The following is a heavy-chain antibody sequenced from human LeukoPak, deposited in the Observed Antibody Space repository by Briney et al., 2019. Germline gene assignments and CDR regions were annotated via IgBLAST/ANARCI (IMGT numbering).Heavy chain of an antibody. Sequence: GGSLRLSCAASGFTFSSYSMNWVRQAPGKGLEWVGRIKSKTDGGTTDYAAPVKGRFTISRDDSKNTLYLQMNSLKTEDTAVYYCTTEPYYDFWSGGFDYWGQGTLVTVSS. J-gene: IGHJ4*02. D-gene: IGHD3-3*01. CDR3: TTEPYYDFWSGGFDY. CDR1: GFTFSSYS. CDR2: IKSKTDGGTT. V-gene: IGHV3-15*01.